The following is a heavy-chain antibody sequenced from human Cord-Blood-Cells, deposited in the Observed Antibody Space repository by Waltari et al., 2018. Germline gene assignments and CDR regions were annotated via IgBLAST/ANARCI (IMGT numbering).Heavy chain of an antibody. V-gene: IGHV4-39*01. CDR3: ARQYSSSSRYFDY. CDR1: GGSISSSRYY. CDR2: IYYSGGT. J-gene: IGHJ4*02. D-gene: IGHD6-6*01. Sequence: QLQLQESGPGLVKPSETLSLTCTVSGGSISSSRYYWGWIRQPPGKGLEWIGRIYYSGGTDNNPSLKSRVTISVYTSKNQFSLRLSSVTAADTAVYYCARQYSSSSRYFDYWGQGTLVTVSS.